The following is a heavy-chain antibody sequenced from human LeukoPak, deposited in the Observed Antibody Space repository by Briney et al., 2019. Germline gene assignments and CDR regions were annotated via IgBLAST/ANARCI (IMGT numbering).Heavy chain of an antibody. Sequence: SVKVSCKASGGTFSSYAISWVRQAPGQGLEWMGRIIPIFGTANHAQKFQGRVTITTDESTSTAYMELSSLRSEDTAVYYCASCRYYYDSSGYCPFDYWGQGTLVTVSS. CDR2: IIPIFGTA. CDR1: GGTFSSYA. V-gene: IGHV1-69*05. D-gene: IGHD3-22*01. J-gene: IGHJ4*02. CDR3: ASCRYYYDSSGYCPFDY.